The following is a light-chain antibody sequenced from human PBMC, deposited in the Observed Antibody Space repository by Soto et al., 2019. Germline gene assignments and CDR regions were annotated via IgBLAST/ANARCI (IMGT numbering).Light chain of an antibody. CDR3: QQYNNWPPRDS. Sequence: EIVMTQSPATLSVSPGERTTLSCRASQSVSSNLAWYQQKPGQVPRLLIYGASTRATGIPARFSGSGSGTDFTLTISSLQSEDFAVYYCQQYNNWPPRDSFGQGTKLEIK. CDR1: QSVSSN. CDR2: GAS. V-gene: IGKV3-15*01. J-gene: IGKJ2*01.